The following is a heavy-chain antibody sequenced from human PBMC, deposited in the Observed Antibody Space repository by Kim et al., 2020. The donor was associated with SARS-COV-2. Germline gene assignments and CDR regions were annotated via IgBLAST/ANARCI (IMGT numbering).Heavy chain of an antibody. CDR2: ISCNSGSI. CDR3: AKDYYGSGAPSYNWLAP. Sequence: GGSLRLSCAASGFTFDDYAMHWVRQAPGKGLEWVSGISCNSGSISYADSVKGRFTISRDNAKNSLYLQMNSLRAEDTALYYCAKDYYGSGAPSYNWLAP. CDR1: GFTFDDYA. D-gene: IGHD3-10*01. J-gene: IGHJ5*02. V-gene: IGHV3-9*01.